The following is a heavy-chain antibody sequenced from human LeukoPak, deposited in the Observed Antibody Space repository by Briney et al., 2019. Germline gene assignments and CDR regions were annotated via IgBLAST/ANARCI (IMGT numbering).Heavy chain of an antibody. D-gene: IGHD3-22*01. V-gene: IGHV3-9*01. Sequence: GGSLRLSCAASGFTFDDYAMHWVRQAPGKGLEWVSGISWNSGSIGYADSVKGRFTISRDNAKNPLYLQMNSLRAEDTAVYYCARGTYYYDSSKPVGDFWGQGTLVTVSS. J-gene: IGHJ4*02. CDR2: ISWNSGSI. CDR3: ARGTYYYDSSKPVGDF. CDR1: GFTFDDYA.